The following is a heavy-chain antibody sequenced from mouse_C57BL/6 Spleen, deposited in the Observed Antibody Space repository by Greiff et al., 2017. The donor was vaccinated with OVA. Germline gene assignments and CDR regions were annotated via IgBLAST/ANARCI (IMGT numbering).Heavy chain of an antibody. CDR2: IWRGGST. CDR3: AKSAYGSSYPWYFDG. Sequence: QVQLKESGPGLVQPSQSLSITCTVSGFSLTSYGVHWVRQSPGKGLEWLGVIWRGGSTDYNAAFMSRLSITKDNSKSQVFFKMNSLQADDTAIYYCAKSAYGSSYPWYFDGWGTGTTVTVSS. D-gene: IGHD1-1*01. CDR1: GFSLTSYG. J-gene: IGHJ1*03. V-gene: IGHV2-5*01.